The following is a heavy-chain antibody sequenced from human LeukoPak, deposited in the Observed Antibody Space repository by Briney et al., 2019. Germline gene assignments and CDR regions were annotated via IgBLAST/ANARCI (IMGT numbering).Heavy chain of an antibody. Sequence: GGSLRLSCAASGFTFSSYAMSWVRQAPGRGLEWVSTIGGSGGTAYYADSVKGRFTISRDNSKNALYLQMNSLRAEDTAIFYCATSLSSTATDAWGQGTLVTVYS. J-gene: IGHJ5*02. CDR1: GFTFSSYA. CDR2: IGGSGGTA. V-gene: IGHV3-23*01. D-gene: IGHD1-1*01. CDR3: ATSLSSTATDA.